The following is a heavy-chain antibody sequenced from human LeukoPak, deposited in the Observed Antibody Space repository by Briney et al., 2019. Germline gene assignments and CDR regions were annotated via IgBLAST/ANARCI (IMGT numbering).Heavy chain of an antibody. D-gene: IGHD1-26*01. CDR1: GGTFSTFA. J-gene: IGHJ4*02. CDR3: ARGHSGSYHTAGFDY. CDR2: IIPIFGTA. V-gene: IGHV1-69*13. Sequence: SVKVSCKASGGTFSTFAINWVRQAPGQGLEWMGGIIPIFGTANYAQKFQGRVTITADESTSTAYMELSSLRSEDTAVYYCARGHSGSYHTAGFDYWGQGTLVTVSS.